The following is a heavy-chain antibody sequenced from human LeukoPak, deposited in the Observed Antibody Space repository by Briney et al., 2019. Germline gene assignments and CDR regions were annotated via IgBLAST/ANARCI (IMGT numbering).Heavy chain of an antibody. CDR3: ASREQSIAAAGDDY. J-gene: IGHJ4*02. D-gene: IGHD6-13*01. V-gene: IGHV1-69*13. Sequence: ASVKVSCKASGGTFSSYAISWVRQAPGQGLEWMGGIIPIFGTANYAQKFQGRVTITADESTSTAYMEPSSLRSEDTAVYYCASREQSIAAAGDDYWGQGTLVTVSS. CDR1: GGTFSSYA. CDR2: IIPIFGTA.